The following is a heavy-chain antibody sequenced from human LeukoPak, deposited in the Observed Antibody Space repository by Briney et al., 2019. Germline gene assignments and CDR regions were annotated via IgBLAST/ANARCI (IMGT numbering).Heavy chain of an antibody. D-gene: IGHD6-19*01. CDR2: ISYDGSNR. CDR3: AGGWYYFDY. CDR1: GFTFSSYW. Sequence: GGSLRLSCAASGFTFSSYWMSWVRQAPGKGLEWVAVISYDGSNRYYADSVKGRFTISRDNSMNTLYLQMNSLRAEDTAVYYCAGGWYYFDYWGQGTLVTVSS. J-gene: IGHJ4*02. V-gene: IGHV3-30*03.